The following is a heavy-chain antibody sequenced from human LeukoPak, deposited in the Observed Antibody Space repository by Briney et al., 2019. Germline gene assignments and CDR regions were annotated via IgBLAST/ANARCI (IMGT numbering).Heavy chain of an antibody. CDR2: MNPNSGNT. D-gene: IGHD6-13*01. J-gene: IGHJ4*02. CDR3: ARAPTPNWQQLRRVDFDY. CDR1: GYTFTSYD. V-gene: IGHV1-8*01. Sequence: GASVKVSCKASGYTFTSYDINWVRQATGQGLEWMGWMNPNSGNTGYAQKFQGRVTMTRNTSIRTAYMELSSLRSEDTAVYYCARAPTPNWQQLRRVDFDYWGQGTLVTVSS.